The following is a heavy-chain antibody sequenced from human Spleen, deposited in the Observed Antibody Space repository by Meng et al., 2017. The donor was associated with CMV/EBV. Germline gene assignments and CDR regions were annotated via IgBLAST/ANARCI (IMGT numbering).Heavy chain of an antibody. CDR2: IHPSDSDT. V-gene: IGHV5-51*01. D-gene: IGHD2-2*01. CDR3: ATQVDSSSLDFGL. CDR1: RFTFSTYC. Sequence: KGSRFTFSTYCIAWLRQKPGKGPEWMGIIHPSDSDTRYSPSFQGQVTFSVDNSISTAYLRWRSLKVSDTAMYYCATQVDSSSLDFGLWGRGSLVTVSS. J-gene: IGHJ2*01.